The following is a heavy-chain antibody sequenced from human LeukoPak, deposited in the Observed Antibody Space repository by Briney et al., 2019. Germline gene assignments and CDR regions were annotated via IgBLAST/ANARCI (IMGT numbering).Heavy chain of an antibody. J-gene: IGHJ4*02. V-gene: IGHV4-30-4*01. D-gene: IGHD7-27*01. CDR2: IYYSGST. CDR1: GGSICSGDCF. CDR3: ARASTGDRPRRYFNS. Sequence: SETLSLTCTVSGGSICSGDCFWSWIRQPPGKGLEWIGFIYYSGSTYYNPSLKSRVTISVDTSKNLFSLKLSSVTAADTAVYYCARASTGDRPRRYFNSWGQGTLVTVSS.